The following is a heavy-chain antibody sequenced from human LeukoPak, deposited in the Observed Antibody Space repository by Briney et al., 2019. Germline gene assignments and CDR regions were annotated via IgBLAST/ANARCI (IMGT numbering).Heavy chain of an antibody. D-gene: IGHD3-10*01. V-gene: IGHV1-8*01. Sequence: GASVKVSCKASGYTFTSYDINWVRQATGQGLAWMGWMNPNSGNTGYAQKFQGRVTMTRNTSISTAYMELSSLRSEDTAVYYCARGDYYGSGSYYSSYYYYGMDVWGQGTTVTVSS. CDR1: GYTFTSYD. CDR2: MNPNSGNT. J-gene: IGHJ6*02. CDR3: ARGDYYGSGSYYSSYYYYGMDV.